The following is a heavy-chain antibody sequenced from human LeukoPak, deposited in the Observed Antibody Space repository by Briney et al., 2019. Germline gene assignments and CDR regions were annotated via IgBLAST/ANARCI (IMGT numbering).Heavy chain of an antibody. CDR1: GFGFSGYC. Sequence: GGSLRLSCAGSGFGFSGYCMNWVRQAPGKGLEWVAIIQRDGSERYYADSLTGRFTISRDNAKNSLYLQVNSLRVEDTAVYFCAGGSGFLIEPWGQGTLVTVSS. D-gene: IGHD2-21*01. J-gene: IGHJ4*02. V-gene: IGHV3-7*04. CDR3: AGGSGFLIEP. CDR2: IQRDGSER.